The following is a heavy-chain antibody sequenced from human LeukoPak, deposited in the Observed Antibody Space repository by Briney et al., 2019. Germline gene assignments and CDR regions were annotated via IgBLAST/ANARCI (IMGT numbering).Heavy chain of an antibody. CDR2: ISSSSSYI. V-gene: IGHV3-21*01. D-gene: IGHD3-10*01. CDR1: GFTFSSYS. J-gene: IGHJ4*02. CDR3: ARENLLLWFGDLFDH. Sequence: GGTLRLSCAASGFTFSSYSMNWVRQAPGKGLEWVSSISSSSSYIYYADSVKGRFTISRDNAKNSLYLQMNSLRAEDTAVYYCARENLLLWFGDLFDHGGQGTLVTVSS.